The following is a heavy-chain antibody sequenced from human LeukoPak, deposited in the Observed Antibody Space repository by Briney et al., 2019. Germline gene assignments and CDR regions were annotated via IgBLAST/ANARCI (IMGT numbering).Heavy chain of an antibody. V-gene: IGHV4-4*07. CDR2: IYTSGST. Sequence: SETLSLTCTVSGGSISGYYWSWIRQPAGKGLEWIGRIYTSGSTNYNPSLKSRVTMSVGTPKNQFSLKLSSVTAADTAVYYCARGGQYGSGSYYTYYYYGMDVWGQGTTVTVSS. CDR1: GGSISGYY. D-gene: IGHD3-10*01. CDR3: ARGGQYGSGSYYTYYYYGMDV. J-gene: IGHJ6*02.